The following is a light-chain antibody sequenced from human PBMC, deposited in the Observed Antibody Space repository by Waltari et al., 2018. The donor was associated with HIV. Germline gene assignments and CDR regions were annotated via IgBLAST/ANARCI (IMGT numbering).Light chain of an antibody. CDR1: SSDVDGYNY. J-gene: IGLJ2*01. CDR2: DVS. V-gene: IGLV2-11*01. CDR3: CSYAGSYTEV. Sequence: QSALTQPRSVSGSPGQSVTISCTGTSSDVDGYNYVSCYHQHPGKAPKLMIYDVSKRPSGGPDRFSGSKSGNTASLTISGLQAEDEADYYCCSYAGSYTEVFGGGTKLTVL.